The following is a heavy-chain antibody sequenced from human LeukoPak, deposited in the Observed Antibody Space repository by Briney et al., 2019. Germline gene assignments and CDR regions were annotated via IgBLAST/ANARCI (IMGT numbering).Heavy chain of an antibody. CDR3: ARSAPREYYMDV. CDR2: INHSGST. V-gene: IGHV4-34*01. D-gene: IGHD3-10*01. CDR1: GGSFSGYY. J-gene: IGHJ6*03. Sequence: SETLSLTCAVYGGSFSGYYWSWIRQPPGKGLEWIGEINHSGSTNYNPSLKSRVTISVDTSKNQFSLKLSSVTAADTAVYYCARSAPREYYMDVWDKGTTVTVSS.